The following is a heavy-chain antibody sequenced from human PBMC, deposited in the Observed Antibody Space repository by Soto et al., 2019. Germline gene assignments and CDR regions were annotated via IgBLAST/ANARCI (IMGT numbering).Heavy chain of an antibody. CDR3: ARDRYCSSTSCSYGMDV. Sequence: GGSLRLSCAASGFTFSSYSMNWVRQAPGKGLEWASSISSSSYIYYADSVKGRFTISRDNAKNSLYLQMNSLRAEDTAVYYCARDRYCSSTSCSYGMDVWGQGTTVTVSS. CDR1: GFTFSSYS. J-gene: IGHJ6*02. D-gene: IGHD2-2*01. CDR2: ISSSSYI. V-gene: IGHV3-21*01.